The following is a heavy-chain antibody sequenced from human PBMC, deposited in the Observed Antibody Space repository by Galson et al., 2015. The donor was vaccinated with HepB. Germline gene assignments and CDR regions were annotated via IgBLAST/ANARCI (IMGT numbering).Heavy chain of an antibody. V-gene: IGHV3-30-3*01. Sequence: SLRLSCAASGLTFSSYAMHWVRQAPGKGLEWVAVISYDGSNKYYADSVKGRFTISRDNSKNTLYLQMNSLRAEDTAVYYCARDFNYGSGSSSYGMDVWGQGTTVTVSS. CDR3: ARDFNYGSGSSSYGMDV. J-gene: IGHJ6*02. CDR1: GLTFSSYA. CDR2: ISYDGSNK. D-gene: IGHD3-10*01.